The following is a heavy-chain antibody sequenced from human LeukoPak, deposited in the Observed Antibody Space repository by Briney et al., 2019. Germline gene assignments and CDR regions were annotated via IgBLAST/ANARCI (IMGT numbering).Heavy chain of an antibody. D-gene: IGHD1-1*01. CDR2: IYTSGST. Sequence: SETLSLTCTVSGGSISSYYWSWIRQPAGMGLEWIGRIYTSGSTNYNPSLKSRATMSVDTSKNQFSLKLSSVTAADTAVYYCARDRRELERRWFDPWGQGTLVTVSS. J-gene: IGHJ5*02. CDR1: GGSISSYY. CDR3: ARDRRELERRWFDP. V-gene: IGHV4-4*07.